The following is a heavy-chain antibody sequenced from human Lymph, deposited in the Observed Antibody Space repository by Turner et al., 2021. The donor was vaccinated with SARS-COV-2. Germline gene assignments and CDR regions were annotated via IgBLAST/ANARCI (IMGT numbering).Heavy chain of an antibody. D-gene: IGHD4-17*01. CDR2: ISSCSSYI. V-gene: IGHV3-21*01. J-gene: IGHJ4*02. CDR1: GFTFSSYS. Sequence: EVQLVESGGGLVKPGGSLRLSCAASGFTFSSYSMNWVRQAPGEGLECVSSISSCSSYIDNADSVKSRITISRDNAKNSLYLQMNSLRAEDTAVYYCARGDYGDYGTVYFDYWGQGTLVTVSS. CDR3: ARGDYGDYGTVYFDY.